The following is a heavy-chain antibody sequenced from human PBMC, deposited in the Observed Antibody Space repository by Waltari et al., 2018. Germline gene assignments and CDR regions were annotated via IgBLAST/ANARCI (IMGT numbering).Heavy chain of an antibody. CDR3: ARSPGLRDGDYVFDY. V-gene: IGHV1-69*06. J-gene: IGHJ4*02. Sequence: QVQLVESGGGVVQPGRSLRLSCAASGGTFSSYAISCVRQAPGQGLEWMGRIIPIFGTANYAQKFQGRVTITADKSTSTAYMELSSLRSEDTAVYYCARSPGLRDGDYVFDYWGQGTLVTVSS. CDR2: IIPIFGTA. D-gene: IGHD4-17*01. CDR1: GGTFSSYA.